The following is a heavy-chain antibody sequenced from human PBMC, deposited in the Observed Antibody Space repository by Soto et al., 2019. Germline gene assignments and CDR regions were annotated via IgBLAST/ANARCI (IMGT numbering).Heavy chain of an antibody. CDR1: GGSISSGGYS. D-gene: IGHD2-15*01. Sequence: SETLSLTCAVSGGSISSGGYSWSWIRQPPGKGLEWIGYIYHSGSTYYNPSLKSRVTISVDRSKNQFSLKLSSVTAAYTAVYYCARGQVVAAQHWGQGTLVTVSS. J-gene: IGHJ4*02. CDR2: IYHSGST. CDR3: ARGQVVAAQH. V-gene: IGHV4-30-2*01.